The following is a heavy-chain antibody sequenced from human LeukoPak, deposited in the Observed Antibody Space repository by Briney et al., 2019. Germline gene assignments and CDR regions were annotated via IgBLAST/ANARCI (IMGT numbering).Heavy chain of an antibody. J-gene: IGHJ3*01. CDR2: IIPIVDLST. CDR3: ARDHDSSGYTFAFEL. CDR1: GYTFTSYA. V-gene: IGHV1-69*04. Sequence: ASVTVSCKSSGYTFTSYAITWLRQAPGPGLEWVGRIIPIVDLSTKYSQKLQDRVTITADRSTSTVYMELRSLRSEDTAVYYCARDHDSSGYTFAFELWGQGTMVTVSS. D-gene: IGHD3-22*01.